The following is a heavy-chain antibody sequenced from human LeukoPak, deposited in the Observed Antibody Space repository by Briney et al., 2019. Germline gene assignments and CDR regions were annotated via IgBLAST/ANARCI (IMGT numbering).Heavy chain of an antibody. CDR3: ARTDGNYHYMDV. Sequence: PSETLSLTCAVYGGSFSGYYWSWIRQPPGKGLEWIGEINHSGSTNYNPSLKSRVTISVDTSKNQFSLKLSSVTAADTAVYYCARTDGNYHYMDVWGKGTTVTISS. CDR2: INHSGST. CDR1: GGSFSGYY. J-gene: IGHJ6*03. V-gene: IGHV4-34*01.